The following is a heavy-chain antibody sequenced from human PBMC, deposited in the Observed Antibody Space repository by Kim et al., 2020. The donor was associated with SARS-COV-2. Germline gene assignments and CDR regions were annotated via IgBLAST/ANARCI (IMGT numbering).Heavy chain of an antibody. V-gene: IGHV3-30*04. CDR1: GFPFSSYA. Sequence: GGSLRLSCAASGFPFSSYAMHWVRQAPGKGLEWVAVISYDGSNKYYAASVKGRFPISRDNPKKTLYLQMTSLRAEDTAVYYCARDPNYDFWSGYYQKNYYYYGMDVWGQGTTVTVSS. CDR2: ISYDGSNK. D-gene: IGHD3-3*01. CDR3: ARDPNYDFWSGYYQKNYYYYGMDV. J-gene: IGHJ6*02.